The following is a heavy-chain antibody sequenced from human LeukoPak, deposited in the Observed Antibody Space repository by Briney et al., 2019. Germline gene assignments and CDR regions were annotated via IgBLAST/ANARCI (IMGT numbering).Heavy chain of an antibody. CDR2: IYPGDSDT. V-gene: IGHV5-51*01. D-gene: IGHD3-22*01. Sequence: GESLKISCKGSGYSFTSYWIGWVRQMPGKGLEWVGIIYPGDSDTRYSPSFQGQVTISADKSISTAYLQWSSLKASDTAMYYCARVYYDSSGYPSYYSDYWGQGTLVTVSS. CDR3: ARVYYDSSGYPSYYSDY. CDR1: GYSFTSYW. J-gene: IGHJ4*02.